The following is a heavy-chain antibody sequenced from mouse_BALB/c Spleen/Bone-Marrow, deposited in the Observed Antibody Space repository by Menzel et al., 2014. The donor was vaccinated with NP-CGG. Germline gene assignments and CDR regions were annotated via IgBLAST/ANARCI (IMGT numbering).Heavy chain of an antibody. J-gene: IGHJ1*01. D-gene: IGHD2-14*01. Sequence: VQLQQPGAELVKPGASVKLSCTASGFNIKDTYMHWVKQRPEQGLEWIGRIDPANGNTKYDPKFQGKATITADASSNTAYLHLSSLKSEDTAVYYCASYRYGWYFDVWGAGTTVTVSS. CDR2: IDPANGNT. CDR3: ASYRYGWYFDV. CDR1: GFNIKDTY. V-gene: IGHV14-3*02.